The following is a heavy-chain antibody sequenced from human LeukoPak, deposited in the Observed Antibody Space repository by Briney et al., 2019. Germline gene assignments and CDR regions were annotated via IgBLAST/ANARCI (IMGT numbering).Heavy chain of an antibody. J-gene: IGHJ4*02. V-gene: IGHV1-2*02. CDR1: GYTFTGYY. D-gene: IGHD3-3*01. CDR2: INPNSGGT. CDR3: AREIRFLEWLPKGGYFDY. Sequence: GASVKVSCKASGYTFTGYYMRWVRQAPGQGLEWMGWINPNSGGTNYAQKFQGRVTMTRDTSISTAYMELSRLRSDDTAVYYCAREIRFLEWLPKGGYFDYWGQGTLVTVSS.